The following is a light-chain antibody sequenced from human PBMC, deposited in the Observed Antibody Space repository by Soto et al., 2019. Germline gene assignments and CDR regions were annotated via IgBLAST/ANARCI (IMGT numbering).Light chain of an antibody. CDR3: QQYYSYAWT. J-gene: IGKJ1*01. CDR2: GAS. V-gene: IGKV3D-15*01. Sequence: EIVMTQSPATVPVSPGERVTLSCRASQSVSIDLAWYQQKPGQAPRLLIYGASSRATGIPDRFSGSGSGTDFTLTISCLQSEDFATYYCQQYYSYAWTFGQGTKVDI. CDR1: QSVSID.